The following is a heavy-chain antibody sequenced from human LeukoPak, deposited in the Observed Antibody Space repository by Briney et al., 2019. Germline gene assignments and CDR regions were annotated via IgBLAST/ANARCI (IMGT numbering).Heavy chain of an antibody. CDR1: GFTFSSHG. J-gene: IGHJ4*02. CDR3: ARNLRKYGSNSEYFDY. Sequence: GRSLRLSCAASGFTFSSHGMHWVRQAPGKGLEWVAVIWYDASNKYYADSVKGRFTDSRDNSKNTLYLQMNSLRAEDTAMYYCARNLRKYGSNSEYFDYWGQGTVVTVSS. CDR2: IWYDASNK. D-gene: IGHD4-23*01. V-gene: IGHV3-33*01.